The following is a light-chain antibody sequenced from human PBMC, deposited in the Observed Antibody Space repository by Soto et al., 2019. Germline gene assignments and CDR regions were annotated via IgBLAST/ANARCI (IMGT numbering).Light chain of an antibody. CDR3: QQRSSWIT. CDR1: QSVGSY. V-gene: IGKV3-11*01. J-gene: IGKJ5*01. Sequence: EIVLTQSQATLSLWPGETAILSCRASQSVGSYLSWYEQKPGQAPRLLIYDSSVRAPGIRARFSGSGSGTDFTLTISSLEPEYFALYYCQQRSSWITVGQGTRLEIE. CDR2: DSS.